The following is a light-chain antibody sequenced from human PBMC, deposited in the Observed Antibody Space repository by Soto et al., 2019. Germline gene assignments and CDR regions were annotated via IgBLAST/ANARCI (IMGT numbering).Light chain of an antibody. CDR2: SNN. Sequence: QFVLTQPPSASGTPGQRVTISCSGSSSNIGSNTVNWYQQLRGTAPKLLIYSNNQRPSGVPDRFSGSKSGTSASLAISGLQSEDEADYYCAAWDASLNGYVFGTGTKVTVL. V-gene: IGLV1-44*01. CDR1: SSNIGSNT. J-gene: IGLJ1*01. CDR3: AAWDASLNGYV.